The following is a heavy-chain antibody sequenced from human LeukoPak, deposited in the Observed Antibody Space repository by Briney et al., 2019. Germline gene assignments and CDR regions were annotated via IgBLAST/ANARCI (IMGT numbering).Heavy chain of an antibody. V-gene: IGHV3-23*01. Sequence: GGSLRLSCAVSGITLSNYGMSWVRQAPGKGLEWVAGISGSGGSTNYADSVKGRFTISRDNAKNSLYLQMNSLRAEDTAVYYCARVGWFGESDPWGQGTLVTVSS. J-gene: IGHJ5*02. D-gene: IGHD3-10*01. CDR3: ARVGWFGESDP. CDR1: GITLSNYG. CDR2: ISGSGGST.